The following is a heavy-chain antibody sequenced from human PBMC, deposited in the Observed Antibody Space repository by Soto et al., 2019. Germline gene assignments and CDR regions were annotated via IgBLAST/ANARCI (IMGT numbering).Heavy chain of an antibody. CDR1: GGSISSYY. V-gene: IGHV4-59*01. J-gene: IGHJ6*02. D-gene: IGHD6-6*01. CDR3: ARGRSRSSSPFYYGMDV. Sequence: PSETLSVTCTVSGGSISSYYWSWIRQPPGKGLEWIGYIYYSGSTNYNPSLKSRVTISVDTSKNQFSLKLSSVTAADTAVYYCARGRSRSSSPFYYGMDVWGQGTTVTVSS. CDR2: IYYSGST.